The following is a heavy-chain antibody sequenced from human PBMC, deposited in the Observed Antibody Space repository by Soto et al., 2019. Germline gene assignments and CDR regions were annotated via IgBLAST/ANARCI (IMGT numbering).Heavy chain of an antibody. CDR2: IIPILGIA. V-gene: IGHV1-69*02. Sequence: QVQLVQSGAEVKKPGSSVKVSCKASGGTFSSYTISWVRQAPGQGLEWMGRIIPILGIANYAQKFQGRVTILADKYTSTAYRELSSLRSEDTAGYYCEIGLRVGWDEGDYWGQGTLVTVSS. CDR1: GGTFSSYT. D-gene: IGHD1-26*01. CDR3: EIGLRVGWDEGDY. J-gene: IGHJ4*02.